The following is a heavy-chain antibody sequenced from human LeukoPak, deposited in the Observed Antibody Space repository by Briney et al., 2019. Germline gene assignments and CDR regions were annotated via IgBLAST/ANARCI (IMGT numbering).Heavy chain of an antibody. CDR1: GFTFSSYE. J-gene: IGHJ4*02. V-gene: IGHV3-48*03. Sequence: GGSLRLSCAASGFTFSSYEINWIRQAPGKGLESVSYISGSGSNTNYADSVKGRFTISRDNAKNSLYLQMNSLRAEDTAVYYCTRHPAEGDYWGQGTLVTVSS. D-gene: IGHD2-15*01. CDR3: TRHPAEGDY. CDR2: ISGSGSNT.